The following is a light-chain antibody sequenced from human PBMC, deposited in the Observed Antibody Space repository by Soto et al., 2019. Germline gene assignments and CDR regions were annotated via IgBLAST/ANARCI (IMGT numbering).Light chain of an antibody. CDR2: DAS. J-gene: IGKJ1*01. V-gene: IGKV3-11*01. CDR3: QQYATSSWT. CDR1: QSVSSY. Sequence: EIVLTQSPATLSLSPGERATLSCRASQSVSSYLAWYQQKPGQAPRLLIYDASNRATGIPARFSGSGSGTDFTLTISSLEPEDSAVYYCQQYATSSWTFGQGTKVDIK.